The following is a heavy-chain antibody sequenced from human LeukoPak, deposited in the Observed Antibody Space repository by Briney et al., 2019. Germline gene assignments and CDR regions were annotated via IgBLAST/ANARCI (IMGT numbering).Heavy chain of an antibody. J-gene: IGHJ6*02. CDR1: GFTLSSYG. Sequence: PGGSLRLSCAASGFTLSSYGMHWGRQAPGEGLEWVATIWYDGSNEYYADSVKGRFTISRDNSKNTLYLQMDSLRDEDTAVYYCAAYCSSTTCYRGADYGMDVWGQGTTVTVSS. D-gene: IGHD2-2*01. CDR2: IWYDGSNE. V-gene: IGHV3-33*01. CDR3: AAYCSSTTCYRGADYGMDV.